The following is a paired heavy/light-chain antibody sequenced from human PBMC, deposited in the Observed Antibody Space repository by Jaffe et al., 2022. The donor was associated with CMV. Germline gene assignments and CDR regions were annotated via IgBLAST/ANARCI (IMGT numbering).Heavy chain of an antibody. CDR1: GFTFSSYG. Sequence: QVQLVESGGGVVQPGRSLRLSCAASGFTFSSYGMHWVRQAPGKGLEWVAVISYDGSNKYYADSVKGRFTISRDNSKNTLYLQMNSLRAEDTAVYYCAKDYQLWSSYYYYGMDVWGQGTTVTVSS. V-gene: IGHV3-30*18. J-gene: IGHJ6*02. D-gene: IGHD5-18*01. CDR3: AKDYQLWSSYYYYGMDV. CDR2: ISYDGSNK.
Light chain of an antibody. CDR1: QDISNY. CDR2: DAS. V-gene: IGKV1-33*01. Sequence: DIQMTQSPSSLSASVGDRVTITCQASQDISNYLNWYQQKPGKAPKLLIYDASNLETGVPSRFSGSGSGTDFTFTISSLQPEDIATYYCQQYDNLPLLTFGGGTKVEIK. CDR3: QQYDNLPLLT. J-gene: IGKJ4*01.